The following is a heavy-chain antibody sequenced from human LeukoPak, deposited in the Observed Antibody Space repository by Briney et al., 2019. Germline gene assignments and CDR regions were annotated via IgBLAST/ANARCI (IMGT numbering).Heavy chain of an antibody. CDR2: IYNGDGT. Sequence: GGSLRLSCAASGFTVSSNYMSWVRQAPGKGLEWVSVIYNGDGTYYADSVKGRFTISRDNSKNTLYLQMNSLRAEDTAVYYCAKDMNVGLDTFDIWGQGTMVTVSS. J-gene: IGHJ3*02. D-gene: IGHD1-26*01. V-gene: IGHV3-53*01. CDR1: GFTVSSNY. CDR3: AKDMNVGLDTFDI.